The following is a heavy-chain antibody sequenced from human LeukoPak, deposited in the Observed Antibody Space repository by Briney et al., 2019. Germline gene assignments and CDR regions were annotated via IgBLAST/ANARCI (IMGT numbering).Heavy chain of an antibody. V-gene: IGHV3-43*02. CDR3: AKGHGSRTGDFEY. Sequence: SGGSLRLSCAASGFTFDDYAMHWVRQAPGMGLEWVSLISGDSDYTYYADSVKGRFTISRDNSKNSLYLQMNTLRSEDNALYYCAKGHGSRTGDFEYWGQGTLVTVSS. D-gene: IGHD3-10*01. J-gene: IGHJ4*02. CDR2: ISGDSDYT. CDR1: GFTFDDYA.